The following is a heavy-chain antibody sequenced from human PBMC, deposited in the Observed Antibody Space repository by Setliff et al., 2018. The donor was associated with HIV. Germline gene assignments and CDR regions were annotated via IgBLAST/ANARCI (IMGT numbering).Heavy chain of an antibody. CDR3: VRSIHGGGSEPFDT. Sequence: SETLSLTCSVSGGSLQGYYWSWIRQPAGKGLQWVGRIYYVGWSKYNPSLEDRVTMSVDTSNNQFSLSLTSVTAADTAVYYCVRSIHGGGSEPFDTWGQGILVTVSS. CDR1: GGSLQGYY. CDR2: IYYVGWS. V-gene: IGHV4-4*07. D-gene: IGHD3-10*01. J-gene: IGHJ5*02.